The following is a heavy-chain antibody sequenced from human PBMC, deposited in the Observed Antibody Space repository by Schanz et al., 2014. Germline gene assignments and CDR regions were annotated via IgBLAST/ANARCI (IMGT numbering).Heavy chain of an antibody. D-gene: IGHD6-13*01. Sequence: EVQLLDSGGGLVQPGGSLRLSCAASGITFSGYSMNWVRQAPGKGLEWVSYISGSSSTKYYADSVKGRFTTSRDNGKKSMYLQMNSLRAEDTAVYYCARLDSSSWYPRYWGQGTLVTVSS. J-gene: IGHJ4*02. CDR3: ARLDSSSWYPRY. V-gene: IGHV3-48*04. CDR2: ISGSSSTK. CDR1: GITFSGYS.